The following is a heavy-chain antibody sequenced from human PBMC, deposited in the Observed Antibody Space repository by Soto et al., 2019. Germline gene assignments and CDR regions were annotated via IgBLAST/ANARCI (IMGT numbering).Heavy chain of an antibody. CDR3: ARVDGYCSSTSCTYYFDY. CDR2: INPSGGST. Sequence: ASVNVSCKASGYAFTSDYMHWVRQAPGQGLEWMGIINPSGGSTSYAQKFQGRVTMTRDTSTSTVYMELSSLRSEDTAVYYCARVDGYCSSTSCTYYFDYWGQGTLVTVSS. CDR1: GYAFTSDY. V-gene: IGHV1-46*01. J-gene: IGHJ4*02. D-gene: IGHD2-2*01.